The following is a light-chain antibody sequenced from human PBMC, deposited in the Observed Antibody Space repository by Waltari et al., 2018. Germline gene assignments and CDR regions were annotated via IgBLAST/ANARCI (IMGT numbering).Light chain of an antibody. V-gene: IGLV1-40*01. CDR2: GNS. CDR1: SSNIGAGYD. J-gene: IGLJ3*02. Sequence: QSVLTPPPSVSGAPGQRVTIPCTGSSSNIGAGYDVPWYQQLPGTAPKLLIYGNSNRPSGVPDRFSGSKSGTSASLAITGLQAEDEADYYCQSYDSSLSRVFGGGTKLTVL. CDR3: QSYDSSLSRV.